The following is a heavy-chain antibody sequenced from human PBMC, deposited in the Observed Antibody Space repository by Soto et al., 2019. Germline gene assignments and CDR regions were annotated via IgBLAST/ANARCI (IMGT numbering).Heavy chain of an antibody. Sequence: GASVKVSCKVSGYTLTELSMHWVRQAPGKGLEWMGGFDPEDGETIYAQKFQGRVTMTEDTSTDTAYMELSSLRSEDTAVYYCAMGQWSRVLLGFDYWGQGTLVTVSS. J-gene: IGHJ4*02. CDR3: AMGQWSRVLLGFDY. CDR2: FDPEDGET. D-gene: IGHD2-15*01. V-gene: IGHV1-24*01. CDR1: GYTLTELS.